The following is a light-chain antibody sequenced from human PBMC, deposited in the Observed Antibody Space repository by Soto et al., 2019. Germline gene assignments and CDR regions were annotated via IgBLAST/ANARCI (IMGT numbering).Light chain of an antibody. V-gene: IGLV1-40*01. CDR3: QSYDSSLSGYV. Sequence: QAVVTQPPSVSGAPGQRVTISCTGSNSNIGAGYDVHWYQQLPGAAPKLLIYGNNNRPSGVPDRFSGSNSGTSASLAITGLQAEDEADYYCQSYDSSLSGYVFGTGTKVTVL. CDR1: NSNIGAGYD. CDR2: GNN. J-gene: IGLJ1*01.